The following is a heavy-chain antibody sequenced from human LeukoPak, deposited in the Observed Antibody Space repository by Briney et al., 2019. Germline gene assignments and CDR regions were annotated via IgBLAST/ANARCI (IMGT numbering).Heavy chain of an antibody. D-gene: IGHD5-18*01. CDR2: ISYDGSNK. J-gene: IGHJ3*02. Sequence: GGSLRLSCAASGFTFSSYAMHWVRQAPGKGLEWVAVISYDGSNKYYADSVKGRFTISRDNSKNTLYLQMNSLRAEDTAVYYCAREDTAMVNGNVAFDIWGQGTMVTVSS. CDR3: AREDTAMVNGNVAFDI. CDR1: GFTFSSYA. V-gene: IGHV3-30*04.